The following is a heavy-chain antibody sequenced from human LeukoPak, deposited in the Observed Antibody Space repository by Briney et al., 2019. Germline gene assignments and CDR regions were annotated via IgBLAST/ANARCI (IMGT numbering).Heavy chain of an antibody. J-gene: IGHJ4*02. CDR1: GFTFSNAW. Sequence: GGSLRLSCAASGFTFSNAWMSWVRQAPGKGLEWVGRIKSKTDGGTTDYATPVKGRFTISRDDSKNTLYLQMNSLKTEDTAVYHCTTTTYYYDSSGYSAFDYWGQGTLVTVSS. CDR2: IKSKTDGGTT. D-gene: IGHD3-22*01. CDR3: TTTTYYYDSSGYSAFDY. V-gene: IGHV3-15*01.